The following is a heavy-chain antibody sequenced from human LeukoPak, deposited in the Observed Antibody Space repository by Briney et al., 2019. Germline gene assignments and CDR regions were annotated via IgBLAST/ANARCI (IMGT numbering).Heavy chain of an antibody. V-gene: IGHV1-69*13. D-gene: IGHD5-18*01. CDR2: FITIFGTA. CDR1: GGTFSSYA. Sequence: SVKVSCKASGGTFSSYAISWVRQAPGQGLEWMGGFITIFGTANYAQKFQGRVTITADESTSTAYMELSSLRSEDTAVYYCASSRGYSYGYNYWGQGTLVTVSS. CDR3: ASSRGYSYGYNY. J-gene: IGHJ4*02.